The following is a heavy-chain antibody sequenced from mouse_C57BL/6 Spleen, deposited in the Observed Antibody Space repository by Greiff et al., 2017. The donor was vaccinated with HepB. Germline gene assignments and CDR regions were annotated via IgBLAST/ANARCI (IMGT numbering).Heavy chain of an antibody. D-gene: IGHD2-12*01. CDR1: GFTFTDYY. CDR3: ARYDSIPLFAY. V-gene: IGHV7-3*01. CDR2: IRNKANGYTT. Sequence: DVKLVESGGGLVQPGGSLSLSCAASGFTFTDYYMSWVRQPPGKALEWLGFIRNKANGYTTEYSASVKGRFTISRDNSQSILYLQMNALRAEDSATYYCARYDSIPLFAYWGQGTLVTVSA. J-gene: IGHJ3*01.